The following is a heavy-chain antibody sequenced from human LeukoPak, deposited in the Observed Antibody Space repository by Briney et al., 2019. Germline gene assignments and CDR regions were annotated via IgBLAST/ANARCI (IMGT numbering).Heavy chain of an antibody. Sequence: SGGSLRLFCAASGFTFSSYSMNWVRQAPGKGLEWVSSISSSSSYIYYADSVKGRFTISRDNAKNSLYLQMNSLRAEDTAVYYCARGARGAINYYYYYYMDVWGKGTTVTVSS. CDR1: GFTFSSYS. CDR3: ARGARGAINYYYYYYMDV. V-gene: IGHV3-21*01. J-gene: IGHJ6*03. CDR2: ISSSSSYI. D-gene: IGHD4/OR15-4a*01.